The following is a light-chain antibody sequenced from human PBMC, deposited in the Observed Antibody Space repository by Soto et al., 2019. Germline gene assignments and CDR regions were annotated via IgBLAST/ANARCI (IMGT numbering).Light chain of an antibody. Sequence: ETVMTQAPATLSLSPGDTATLSCMASQSVDNNLDWYQHKRGQAPKLLFYEASTRATGIPARFSGSASVIAFNLPIANLQSEDFAVYYGQQYDGCPLTVGGGPTVGI. CDR1: QSVDNN. CDR3: QQYDGCPLT. CDR2: EAS. V-gene: IGKV3-15*01. J-gene: IGKJ4*01.